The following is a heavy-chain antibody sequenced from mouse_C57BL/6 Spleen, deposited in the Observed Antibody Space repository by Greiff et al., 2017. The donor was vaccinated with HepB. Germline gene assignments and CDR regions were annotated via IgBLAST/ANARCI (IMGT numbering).Heavy chain of an antibody. CDR1: GYTFTDHT. J-gene: IGHJ4*01. V-gene: IGHV1-78*01. D-gene: IGHD2-5*01. CDR2: IYPRDGST. Sequence: VQLQQSDAKLVKPGASVKISCKVSGYTFTDHTIHWMKQRPEQGLEWIGYIYPRDGSTKYNEKFKGKATLTADKSSSTAYMQLNSLTSEDSAVYFCARKPYYSKNAMDYWGQGTSVTVSS. CDR3: ARKPYYSKNAMDY.